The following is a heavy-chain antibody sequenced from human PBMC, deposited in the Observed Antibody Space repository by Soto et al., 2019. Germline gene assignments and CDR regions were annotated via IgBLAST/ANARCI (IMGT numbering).Heavy chain of an antibody. V-gene: IGHV1-18*01. CDR2: ISAYNGNT. Sequence: QGQLVQSGVEVKKPGASVKVSCKASGYTFTDYGISWVRQAPGQGLEWMGWISAYNGNTNYALNLQDRVTMTTDTSTSTAYMELRSLRSDDTAVYYCARDRSTHDYWGQGTLIAVSS. CDR3: ARDRSTHDY. D-gene: IGHD1-1*01. CDR1: GYTFTDYG. J-gene: IGHJ4*02.